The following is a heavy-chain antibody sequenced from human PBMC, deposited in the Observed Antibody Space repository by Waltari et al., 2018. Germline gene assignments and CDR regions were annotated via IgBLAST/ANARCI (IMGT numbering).Heavy chain of an antibody. D-gene: IGHD2-15*01. CDR3: ARHGGYCSGGSCYSGRYYGMDV. Sequence: QVQLQESGPGLVKPSETLSLTCTVSGGSISSHYWSWIRQPPGQGLEWIGYIYYSGSTNYNPSLKSRVTISVDTSKNQFSLKLSSVTAADTAVYYCARHGGYCSGGSCYSGRYYGMDVWGQGTTVTVSS. V-gene: IGHV4-59*11. CDR1: GGSISSHY. J-gene: IGHJ6*02. CDR2: IYYSGST.